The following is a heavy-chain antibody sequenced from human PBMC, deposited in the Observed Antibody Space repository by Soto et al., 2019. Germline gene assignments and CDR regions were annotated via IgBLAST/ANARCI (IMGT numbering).Heavy chain of an antibody. J-gene: IGHJ5*02. CDR2: INHSGST. CDR1: GGSFSGYY. V-gene: IGHV4-34*01. D-gene: IGHD1-7*01. Sequence: PSETLSLTCAVYGGSFSGYYWSWIRQPPGKGLEWIGEINHSGSTNYNPSLKSRVTISVDTSKNQFSLKLSSVTAADTAVYYCARIGLKWNYGAARGWFDHWGHVTLVPVSP. CDR3: ARIGLKWNYGAARGWFDH.